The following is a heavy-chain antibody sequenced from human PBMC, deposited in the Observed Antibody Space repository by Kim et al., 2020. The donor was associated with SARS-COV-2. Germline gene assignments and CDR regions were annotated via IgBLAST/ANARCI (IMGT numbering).Heavy chain of an antibody. D-gene: IGHD2-2*01. CDR1: GFTFSSYG. Sequence: GGSLRLSCAASGFTFSSYGMHWVRQAPGKGLEWVAVIWYDGSNKYYADSVKGRFTISRDNSKNTLYLQMNSLRAEDTAVYYCARELFGGVPAARFDPWGQGTLVTVSS. V-gene: IGHV3-33*01. CDR3: ARELFGGVPAARFDP. J-gene: IGHJ5*02. CDR2: IWYDGSNK.